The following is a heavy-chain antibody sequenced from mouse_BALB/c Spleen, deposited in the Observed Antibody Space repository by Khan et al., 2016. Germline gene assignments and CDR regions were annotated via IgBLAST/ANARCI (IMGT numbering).Heavy chain of an antibody. Sequence: EVQLVESGGGLVQPGGSRKLSCAASGFTFSSFGMHWVRQAPEKGLEWVAFISSGGSVIYYADTVKGRFTISRDNPKNTLFLQMTSLRSEDTAIYYCGRGDYWGQGTTLTVSS. CDR3: GRGDY. CDR1: GFTFSSFG. CDR2: ISSGGSVI. V-gene: IGHV5-17*02. J-gene: IGHJ2*01.